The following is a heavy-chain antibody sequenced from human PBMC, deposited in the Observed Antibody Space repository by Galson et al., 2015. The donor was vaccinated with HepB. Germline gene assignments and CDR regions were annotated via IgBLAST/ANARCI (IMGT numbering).Heavy chain of an antibody. CDR3: ATASPDARSRKYIVVVPAATDAFDI. Sequence: SVKVSCKVSGYTLTELSMHWVRQAPGKGLEWMGGFDPEDGETIYAQKFQGRVTMTEDTSTDTAYMELSSLRSEDTAVYYCATASPDARSRKYIVVVPAATDAFDIWGQGTMVTVSS. CDR2: FDPEDGET. J-gene: IGHJ3*02. CDR1: GYTLTELS. V-gene: IGHV1-24*01. D-gene: IGHD2-2*01.